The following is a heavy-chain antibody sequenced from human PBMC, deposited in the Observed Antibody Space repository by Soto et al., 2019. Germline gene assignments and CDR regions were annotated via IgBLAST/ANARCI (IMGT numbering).Heavy chain of an antibody. V-gene: IGHV4-34*01. J-gene: IGHJ4*02. CDR3: ARGAGYSGYDFWVREQSGSYYFDY. Sequence: SETLSLTCAVYGGSFSGYYWSWIRQPPGKGLEWIGEINHSGGTNYNPSLKSRVTISVDTSKNQFSLKLSSVTAADTAVYYCARGAGYSGYDFWVREQSGSYYFDYWGQGTLVTVSS. CDR1: GGSFSGYY. CDR2: INHSGGT. D-gene: IGHD5-12*01.